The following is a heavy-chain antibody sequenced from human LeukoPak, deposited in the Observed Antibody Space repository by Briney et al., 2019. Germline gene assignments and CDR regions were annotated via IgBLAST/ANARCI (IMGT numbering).Heavy chain of an antibody. CDR3: AREVDITGTGSMDV. CDR2: ISGSDGST. D-gene: IGHD1/OR15-1a*01. J-gene: IGHJ6*03. V-gene: IGHV3-23*01. CDR1: GFTFSSYS. Sequence: GGSLRLSCAASGFTFSSYSMNWVRQAPGKGLEWVSAISGSDGSTSYAASVKGRFTRYQDNSKNTLYLQMNSLRAEDTAVYYCAREVDITGTGSMDVWGKGTTVTVSS.